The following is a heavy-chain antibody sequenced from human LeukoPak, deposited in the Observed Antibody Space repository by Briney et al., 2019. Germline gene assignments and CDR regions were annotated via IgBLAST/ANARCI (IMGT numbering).Heavy chain of an antibody. Sequence: SETLSLTCTVSGGSIISSPYYWGWIRPPPGKGLEWIGNIYYSGSTYYNPSLKTRVTISVVTSKNQFSLKLTSVTAADTAVYYCARHASVDGNWPRPLDYWGQGSLVTVSS. J-gene: IGHJ4*02. D-gene: IGHD6-19*01. CDR1: GGSIISSPYY. CDR2: IYYSGST. CDR3: ARHASVDGNWPRPLDY. V-gene: IGHV4-39*01.